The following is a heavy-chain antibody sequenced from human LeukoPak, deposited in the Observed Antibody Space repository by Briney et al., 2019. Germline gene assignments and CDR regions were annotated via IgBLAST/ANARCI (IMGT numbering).Heavy chain of an antibody. CDR2: ISSNGGST. Sequence: PGGSLRLSCAASGFTFSSYSMNWVRQAPGKGLEYVSAISSNGGSTYYADSVKGRFTISRDNSKNTLYLQMNSLRAEDTAVYYCAKDPGYGSSWYGTLRGNYYYGMDVWGQGTTVTVSS. CDR1: GFTFSSYS. D-gene: IGHD6-13*01. CDR3: AKDPGYGSSWYGTLRGNYYYGMDV. V-gene: IGHV3-64*04. J-gene: IGHJ6*02.